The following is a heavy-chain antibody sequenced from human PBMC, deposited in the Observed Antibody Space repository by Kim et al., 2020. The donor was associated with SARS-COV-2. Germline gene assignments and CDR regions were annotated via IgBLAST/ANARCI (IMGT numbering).Heavy chain of an antibody. Sequence: TYNADSVKRRFTISRDNSKKPLYLQMNSLRAEDTAVYYCAKIHGGYDYDYWGQGTLVTVSS. D-gene: IGHD5-12*01. J-gene: IGHJ4*02. CDR3: AKIHGGYDYDY. CDR2: T. V-gene: IGHV3-23*01.